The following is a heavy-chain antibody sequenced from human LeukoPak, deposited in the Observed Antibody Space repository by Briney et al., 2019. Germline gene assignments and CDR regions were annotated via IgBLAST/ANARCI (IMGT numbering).Heavy chain of an antibody. V-gene: IGHV4-59*08. D-gene: IGHD6-19*01. CDR2: ISYSGSSGST. CDR3: ARQGAVAGTRWFDP. Sequence: PSETLSLTRTVSGGSISTYYWSWIRQPPGKGLEWIGYISYSGSSGSTNYNPSLKSRVTISVDTSKNQFSLKLSSVTAADTAVYYCARQGAVAGTRWFDPWGQGTLVSVSS. CDR1: GGSISTYY. J-gene: IGHJ5*02.